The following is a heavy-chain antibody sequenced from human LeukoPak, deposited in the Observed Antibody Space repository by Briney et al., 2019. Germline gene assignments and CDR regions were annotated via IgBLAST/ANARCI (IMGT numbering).Heavy chain of an antibody. V-gene: IGHV1-69*13. J-gene: IGHJ6*02. Sequence: SVKVSCKASGGTFISYAISWVRQAPGQGLEWMGGIIPIFGTANYAQKFQGRVTITADESTSTAYMELSSLRSEDTAVYYCARSPGVTIHYYYGMDVWGQGTTVTVSS. CDR3: ARSPGVTIHYYYGMDV. CDR2: IIPIFGTA. CDR1: GGTFISYA. D-gene: IGHD2-21*01.